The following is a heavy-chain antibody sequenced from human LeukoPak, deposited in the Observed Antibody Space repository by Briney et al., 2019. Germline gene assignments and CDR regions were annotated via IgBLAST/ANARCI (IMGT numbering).Heavy chain of an antibody. Sequence: SETLSLTCAVSGGPFSGYFWSWIRQSSGKGLEWIGEIHNSGTTNYNPSLNSRVTISEDTSKNQFYLNLSSVTAEDTAVYYCARDPIYSDDSGYYFDYWGQGTLVTVSS. J-gene: IGHJ4*02. CDR3: ARDPIYSDDSGYYFDY. V-gene: IGHV4-34*01. CDR2: IHNSGTT. CDR1: GGPFSGYF. D-gene: IGHD3-22*01.